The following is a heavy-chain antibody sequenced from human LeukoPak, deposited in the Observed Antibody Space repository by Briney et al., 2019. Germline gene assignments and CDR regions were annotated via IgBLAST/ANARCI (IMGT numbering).Heavy chain of an antibody. CDR2: ISYDGSNK. CDR3: ARDLFGGFCDY. D-gene: IGHD3-10*01. CDR1: GFTFSSYA. V-gene: IGHV3-30*04. J-gene: IGHJ4*02. Sequence: GGSLRLSCAASGFTFSSYAMHWVRQAPGKGLEWVAVISYDGSNKYYADSVKGRFTISRDNSKNTLYLQMNSLRAEDTAVYYCARDLFGGFCDYWGQGTLVTVSS.